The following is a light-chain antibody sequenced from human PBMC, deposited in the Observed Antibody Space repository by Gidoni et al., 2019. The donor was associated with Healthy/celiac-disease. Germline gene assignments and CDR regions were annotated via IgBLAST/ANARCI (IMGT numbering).Light chain of an antibody. CDR3: QQYNNWPET. Sequence: IAMTQSPATLSVSPGERATLPCRASQSVSSNLAWYQQKPGQAPRLLIYGASTRATGIPARFSGSGSGTEFTLTISSLQSEDFAVYYCQQYNNWPETFGQGTKVEIK. CDR2: GAS. J-gene: IGKJ1*01. CDR1: QSVSSN. V-gene: IGKV3-15*01.